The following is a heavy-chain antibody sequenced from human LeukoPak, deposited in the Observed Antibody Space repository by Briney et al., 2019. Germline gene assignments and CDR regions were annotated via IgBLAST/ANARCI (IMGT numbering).Heavy chain of an antibody. Sequence: SETLSLTCAVYGESMSGYYWTWIRQPPGKGLEWIGEVHHSGSTNSNPSLKSRVTMSIDMSKNQFSLKLSSVTAAGTAVYYCARGTGTGSGRAFDYWAQGSLVPVSS. CDR1: GESMSGYY. V-gene: IGHV4-34*01. CDR2: VHHSGST. D-gene: IGHD3-10*01. J-gene: IGHJ4*02. CDR3: ARGTGTGSGRAFDY.